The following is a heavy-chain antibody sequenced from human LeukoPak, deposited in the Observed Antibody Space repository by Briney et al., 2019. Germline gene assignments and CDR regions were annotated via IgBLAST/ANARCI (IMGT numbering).Heavy chain of an antibody. CDR3: AGGFFHFDY. V-gene: IGHV3-7*03. Sequence: GGSLRLSCAASGFTFSSFWTSWVRQAPGKGLKWVANINQDGSEKYYVDSVKGRFTISKDNAKNSLYLQMNSLRVEDTAVYYCAGGFFHFDYWGQGTLVTVSS. D-gene: IGHD3-3*01. CDR1: GFTFSSFW. J-gene: IGHJ4*02. CDR2: INQDGSEK.